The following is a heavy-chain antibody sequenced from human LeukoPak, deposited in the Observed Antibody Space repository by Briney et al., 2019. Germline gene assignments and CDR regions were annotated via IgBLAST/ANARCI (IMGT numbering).Heavy chain of an antibody. CDR2: IYTSGST. D-gene: IGHD4-23*01. Sequence: PSETLSLTCTVSGGSISSGSYYWSWIRQPAGKGLEWIGRIYTSGSTNYNPSLKSRVTISVDTSKNQFSLKLSSVTAADTAVYYCARAPSYGGLDYWGQGTLVTVSS. CDR1: GGSISSGSYY. CDR3: ARAPSYGGLDY. J-gene: IGHJ4*02. V-gene: IGHV4-61*02.